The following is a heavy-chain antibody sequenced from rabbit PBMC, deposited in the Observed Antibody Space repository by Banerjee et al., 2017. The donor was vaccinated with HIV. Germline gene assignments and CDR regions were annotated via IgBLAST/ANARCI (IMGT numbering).Heavy chain of an antibody. D-gene: IGHD1-1*01. CDR3: ARAGDDNSSDYWIRIWDL. V-gene: IGHV1S40*01. J-gene: IGHJ4*01. CDR2: IYTSSGST. CDR1: GFSFSSNYY. Sequence: QSLEESGGDLVKPGASLTLTCTASGFSFSSNYYMCWVRQAPGKGLEWIGCIYTSSGSTYYASWAKGRFTISKTSSTVDLKMTSLTVADTATYFCARAGDDNSSDYWIRIWDLWGQGTLVTVS.